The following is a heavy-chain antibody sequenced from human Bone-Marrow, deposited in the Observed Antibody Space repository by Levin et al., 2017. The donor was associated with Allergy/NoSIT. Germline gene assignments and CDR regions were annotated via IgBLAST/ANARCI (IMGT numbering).Heavy chain of an antibody. CDR2: IYYTGSN. CDR1: GGSISTYY. D-gene: IGHD3-22*01. J-gene: IGHJ4*02. Sequence: GSLRLSCTVSGGSISTYYWTWIRQPPGKGLEWIGYIYYTGSNNYNPSLKSRVTISVDTSNNQFSLTLNSVTAADTAVYYCARAPQYYDSSGYYYYYFDHWGQGTLVTVSS. V-gene: IGHV4-59*01. CDR3: ARAPQYYDSSGYYYYYFDH.